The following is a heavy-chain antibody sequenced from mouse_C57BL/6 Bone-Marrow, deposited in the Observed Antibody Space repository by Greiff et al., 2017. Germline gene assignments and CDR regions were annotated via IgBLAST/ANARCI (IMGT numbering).Heavy chain of an antibody. CDR1: GYTFTDYY. V-gene: IGHV1-26*01. J-gene: IGHJ4*01. Sequence: EVQLQQSGPELVKPGASVKISCKASGYTFTDYYMNWVKQSHGKSLEWIGDINPNNGGTSYNQKFKGKATLTVDKSSSTAYMELRSLTSEDSAVYYCEPIYYDYDRGDYYAMDYWGQGTSVTVSS. CDR2: INPNNGGT. CDR3: EPIYYDYDRGDYYAMDY. D-gene: IGHD2-4*01.